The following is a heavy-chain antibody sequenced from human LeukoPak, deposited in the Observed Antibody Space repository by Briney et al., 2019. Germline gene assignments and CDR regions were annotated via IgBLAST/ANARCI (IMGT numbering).Heavy chain of an antibody. J-gene: IGHJ3*02. CDR2: IYHSGST. V-gene: IGHV4-30-2*01. Sequence: SQTLSLTCTVSGGSISSGGYYWSWIRQPPGKGLEWIGYIYHSGSTYYNPSLKSRVTISVDTSKNQFSLKLSSVTAADTAVYYCARGALAARPSEDAFDIWGQGTMVTVSS. D-gene: IGHD6-6*01. CDR3: ARGALAARPSEDAFDI. CDR1: GGSISSGGYY.